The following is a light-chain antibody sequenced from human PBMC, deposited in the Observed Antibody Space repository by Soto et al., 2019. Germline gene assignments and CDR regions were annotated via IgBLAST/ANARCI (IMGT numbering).Light chain of an antibody. V-gene: IGLV2-14*01. CDR1: SSDIGAYNY. CDR2: DVT. J-gene: IGLJ2*01. Sequence: QSALTQPVSVSGSPGQSIAISGTGTSSDIGAYNYVSWYQQYPGKAPKLIIFDVTNRPSGVSNRFSGSKSGDTASLTISGLQTEDEADYYCSSYTTSSTQVFGGGTKLTVL. CDR3: SSYTTSSTQV.